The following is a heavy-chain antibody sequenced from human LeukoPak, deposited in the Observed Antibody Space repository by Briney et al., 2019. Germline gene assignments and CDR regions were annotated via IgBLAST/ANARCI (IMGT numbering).Heavy chain of an antibody. Sequence: SETLSLTCAVYGVSFSGYYWSWIRQPPGKGLECIGEINHSGSTNYNPSLKSRVTISVDTPKNQFSLKLSSVTAADTAVYYCARGVDYVWGSYRNAFDIWGQGTMVTVSS. D-gene: IGHD3-16*02. J-gene: IGHJ3*02. V-gene: IGHV4-34*01. CDR2: INHSGST. CDR3: ARGVDYVWGSYRNAFDI. CDR1: GVSFSGYY.